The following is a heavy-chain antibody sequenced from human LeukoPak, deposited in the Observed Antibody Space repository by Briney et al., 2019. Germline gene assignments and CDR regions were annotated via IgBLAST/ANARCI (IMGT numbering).Heavy chain of an antibody. CDR3: ARDMDDFWSGYYTRWFDP. CDR1: GFTFSSYS. D-gene: IGHD3-3*01. J-gene: IGHJ5*02. V-gene: IGHV3-21*01. CDR2: ISGSSSYI. Sequence: GGSLRLSCAASGFTFSSYSMNWVRQAPGKGLEWVSSISGSSSYIYYADSVKGRFTISRDNAKNSLYLQMNSLRAEDTAVYYCARDMDDFWSGYYTRWFDPWGQGTLVTVSS.